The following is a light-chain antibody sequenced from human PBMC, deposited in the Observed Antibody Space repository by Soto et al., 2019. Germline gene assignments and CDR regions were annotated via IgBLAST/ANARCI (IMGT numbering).Light chain of an antibody. J-gene: IGLJ1*01. CDR1: SYNIGSND. V-gene: IGLV1-44*01. CDR3: AAWDGSLNAYV. Sequence: QSVLTQPPSASGTPGQRVHISCSGSSYNIGSNDVNWYQQFPGTAHTLLIYTDNQRPSGVPDRFSGSKSGTSASLAISGPQSEDEADYFCAAWDGSLNAYVYGTGTKVTVL. CDR2: TDN.